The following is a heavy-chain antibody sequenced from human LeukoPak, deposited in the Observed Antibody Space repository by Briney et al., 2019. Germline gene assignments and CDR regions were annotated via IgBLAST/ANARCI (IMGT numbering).Heavy chain of an antibody. D-gene: IGHD4-17*01. Sequence: GGSLRLSCAASGFTFGSYWMSWVRQAPGKGLEWVANIKQDGSQRYYVDSVKGRFTISRDNAKNSLYLQMISLRVEDTTLYYCARDRTVTTFDSWGQGTLVTVSS. CDR3: ARDRTVTTFDS. CDR1: GFTFGSYW. CDR2: IKQDGSQR. J-gene: IGHJ4*02. V-gene: IGHV3-7*01.